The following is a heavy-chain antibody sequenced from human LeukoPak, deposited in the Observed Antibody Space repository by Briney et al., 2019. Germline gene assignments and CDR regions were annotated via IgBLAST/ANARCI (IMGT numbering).Heavy chain of an antibody. CDR2: IYYSGST. CDR3: ARASSAYYYYHYYMDV. Sequence: PSETLSLTCTVSGGSISSYYWSWIRQPPGKGLEWIGYIYYSGSTNYNPSLKSRVTISVDTSKNQFSLKLSSVTAADTAVYYCARASSAYYYYHYYMDVWGKGTTVTVSS. D-gene: IGHD3-22*01. J-gene: IGHJ6*03. V-gene: IGHV4-59*01. CDR1: GGSISSYY.